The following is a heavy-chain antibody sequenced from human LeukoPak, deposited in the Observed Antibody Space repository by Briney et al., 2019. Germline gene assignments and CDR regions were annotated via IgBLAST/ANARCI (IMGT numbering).Heavy chain of an antibody. V-gene: IGHV3-64*01. Sequence: GGSLRLSCAASGFTFSSYAMPWVRQAPGKGLEYVSAISSNGGSTYYANSVKGRFTISRDNSKNTLYLQMGSLRAEDMAVYYCARAGTGTTKFDYWGQGTLVTVSS. D-gene: IGHD1-7*01. CDR1: GFTFSSYA. CDR3: ARAGTGTTKFDY. CDR2: ISSNGGST. J-gene: IGHJ4*02.